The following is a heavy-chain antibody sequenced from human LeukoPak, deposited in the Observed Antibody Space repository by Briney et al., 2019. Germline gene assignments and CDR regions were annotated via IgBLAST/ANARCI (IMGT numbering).Heavy chain of an antibody. CDR2: ISYSGRT. D-gene: IGHD1-1*01. CDR1: GGSISSSSYY. CDR3: ARKKTGATNGLDV. V-gene: IGHV4-39*01. J-gene: IGHJ6*02. Sequence: SETLPLTCTVSGGSISSSSYYWGWIRQPPGEGPERIGSISYSGRTHYNPSLKSRVSISVDTSKNQFSLNLSSVTAADTAVYYCARKKTGATNGLDVWGQGTTVTVSS.